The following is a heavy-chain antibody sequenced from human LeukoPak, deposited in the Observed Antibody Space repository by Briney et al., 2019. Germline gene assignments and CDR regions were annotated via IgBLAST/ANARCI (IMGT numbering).Heavy chain of an antibody. CDR1: GYTFTSYA. J-gene: IGHJ4*02. Sequence: ASVKVSCKASGYTFTSYAMHWVRQAPGQRLEWMGWINAGNGNTKYSQKFQDRLTLTRDTSASTAYMELSSLRSEDTAVYFCARDLKDTDPIDYWGQGTLVTVTS. CDR3: ARDLKDTDPIDY. CDR2: INAGNGNT. D-gene: IGHD4-17*01. V-gene: IGHV1-3*01.